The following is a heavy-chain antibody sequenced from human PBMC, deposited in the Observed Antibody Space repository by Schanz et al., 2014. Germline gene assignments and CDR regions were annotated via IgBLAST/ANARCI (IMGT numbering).Heavy chain of an antibody. CDR2: INTANGNA. Sequence: QVQLVQSGPEVKKPGASVKVSCQASGYTLKDHAMHWVRQAPGQSLEWMGWINTANGNAKYSANFQARVTITRDTSATTAYMELTILRSENTAVYYCARDLSYWDGGKCYSDGFDIWGQGTLVTISS. CDR1: GYTLKDHA. CDR3: ARDLSYWDGGKCYSDGFDI. D-gene: IGHD2-21*01. J-gene: IGHJ3*02. V-gene: IGHV1-3*04.